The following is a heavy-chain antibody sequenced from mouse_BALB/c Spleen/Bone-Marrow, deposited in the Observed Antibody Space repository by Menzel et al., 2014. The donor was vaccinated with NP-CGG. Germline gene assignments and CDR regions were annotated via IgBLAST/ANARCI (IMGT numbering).Heavy chain of an antibody. J-gene: IGHJ2*01. CDR3: ARLLGYYFDY. CDR2: IYPGDGDT. Sequence: QVQLQQSGPELVKPGASVKISCKASGYAFSSSWMNWVKQRPGRGLEWIGRIYPGDGDTNYNGKFKGKATLTADKSSSTAYMQLSSLTSVDSAVYFCARLLGYYFDYWGQGTTLTVSS. D-gene: IGHD1-1*01. V-gene: IGHV1-82*01. CDR1: GYAFSSSW.